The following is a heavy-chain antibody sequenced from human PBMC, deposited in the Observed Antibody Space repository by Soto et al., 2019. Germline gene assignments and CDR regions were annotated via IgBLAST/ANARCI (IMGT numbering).Heavy chain of an antibody. V-gene: IGHV1-69*02. CDR2: IIPILGIA. CDR1: GGTFSSYT. D-gene: IGHD3-22*01. J-gene: IGHJ4*02. CDR3: ASRYDSSDY. Sequence: QVQLVQSGAEVKKPGSSVKVSCKASGGTFSSYTISWVRQAPGQGLEWMARIIPILGIANYAPKFQGRVTXSADKSTSTAYMELSSLRCEETAVYYCASRYDSSDYWGQGALVTVSS.